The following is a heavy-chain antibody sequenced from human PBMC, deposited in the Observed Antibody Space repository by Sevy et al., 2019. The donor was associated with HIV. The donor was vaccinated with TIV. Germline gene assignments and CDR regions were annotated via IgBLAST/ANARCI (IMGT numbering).Heavy chain of an antibody. Sequence: GGSLRLSCAASGFTFSSYGMHWVRQAPGKGLEWVAVIWYDGSNKYYADSVKGRFTISRDNSKNTLYLQMNSLRAEDTAVYYCAMNYYDSSGSSFFFDCWGQGTLVTVSS. D-gene: IGHD3-22*01. V-gene: IGHV3-33*01. J-gene: IGHJ4*02. CDR1: GFTFSSYG. CDR3: AMNYYDSSGSSFFFDC. CDR2: IWYDGSNK.